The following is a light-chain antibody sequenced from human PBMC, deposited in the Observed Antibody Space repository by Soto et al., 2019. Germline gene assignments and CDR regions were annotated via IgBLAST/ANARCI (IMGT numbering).Light chain of an antibody. CDR3: GTWDSGLSAVV. CDR1: SSNIGKND. J-gene: IGLJ2*01. V-gene: IGLV1-51*01. Sequence: QSVLTQPPSVSAAPGQKVTISCSGSSSNIGKNDVSWYRQFPGTAPKLLIYDNTKRPSGVPDRFSGSKSGTSATLGITGLQTGDEADYYCGTWDSGLSAVVFGGGTKLTVL. CDR2: DNT.